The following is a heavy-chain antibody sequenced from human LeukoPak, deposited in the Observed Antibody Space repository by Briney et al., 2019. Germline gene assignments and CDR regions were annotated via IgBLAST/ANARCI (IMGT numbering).Heavy chain of an antibody. Sequence: GGSLRLSCAASGFTFSSYSMNWVRQAPGKGLEWVSSISSSSTYIYYADSVKGRFTISRDNAKNSLYLQMNSLRAEDTAVYYCARSFLSIAAAATDYWGQGTLVTVSS. V-gene: IGHV3-21*01. J-gene: IGHJ4*02. CDR3: ARSFLSIAAAATDY. D-gene: IGHD6-13*01. CDR1: GFTFSSYS. CDR2: ISSSSTYI.